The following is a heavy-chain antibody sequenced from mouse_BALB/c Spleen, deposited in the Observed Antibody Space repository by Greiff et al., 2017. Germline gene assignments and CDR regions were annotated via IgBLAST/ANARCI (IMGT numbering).Heavy chain of an antibody. CDR3: SSYDAMDY. CDR1: GFNIKDYY. J-gene: IGHJ4*01. Sequence: VQLQQSGAELVRSGASVKLSCTASGFNIKDYYMHWVKQRPEQGLEWIGWIDPENGDTEYAPKFQGKATMTADTSSNTAYLQLSSLTSEDTAVYYCSSYDAMDYWGQGTSVTVSS. CDR2: IDPENGDT. V-gene: IGHV14-4*02. D-gene: IGHD1-1*01.